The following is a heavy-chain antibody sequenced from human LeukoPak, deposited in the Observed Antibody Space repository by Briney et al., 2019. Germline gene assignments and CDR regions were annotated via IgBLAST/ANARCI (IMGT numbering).Heavy chain of an antibody. CDR2: IIPIFGTA. Sequence: SVKVSCKASGGTFSSYAISWVRQAPGQGLEWMGGIIPIFGTANYAQKFQGRVTITADESTSTAYMELSSLRSDDTAVYYCARDHRISGSYPFDYWGQGTLVTVSS. CDR3: ARDHRISGSYPFDY. CDR1: GGTFSSYA. D-gene: IGHD1-26*01. V-gene: IGHV1-69*13. J-gene: IGHJ4*02.